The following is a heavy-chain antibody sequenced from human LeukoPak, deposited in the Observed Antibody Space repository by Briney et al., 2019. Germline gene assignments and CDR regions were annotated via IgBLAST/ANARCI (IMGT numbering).Heavy chain of an antibody. D-gene: IGHD3-16*01. CDR1: GFTFSNAW. CDR2: IKSKSDAGTT. V-gene: IGHV3-15*01. Sequence: GGSLRLSCAASGFTFSNAWMTWVRQAPGKGLEWVGRIKSKSDAGTTDYAAPVKGRFTISRDDSKNTLYLQTNSLKIEDTAVYYCTTGHYVWGSSCDYWGQGTLVTVSS. CDR3: TTGHYVWGSSCDY. J-gene: IGHJ4*02.